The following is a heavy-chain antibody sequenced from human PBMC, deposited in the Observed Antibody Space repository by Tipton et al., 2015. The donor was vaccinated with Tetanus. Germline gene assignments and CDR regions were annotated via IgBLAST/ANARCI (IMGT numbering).Heavy chain of an antibody. D-gene: IGHD2-2*01. J-gene: IGHJ3*01. CDR3: ARRSYCSSSRCFDAFDL. V-gene: IGHV4-59*11. CDR1: GGSLSSLL. CDR2: IDHSGNT. Sequence: LRLSCTVSGGSLSSLLWTWTRLSPGKGLEWIGYIDHSGNTNYNPSLRSRVTMSLDTSKNQFSLKVTSVTAADTAVYYCARRSYCSSSRCFDAFDLWGQGTMVTVSS.